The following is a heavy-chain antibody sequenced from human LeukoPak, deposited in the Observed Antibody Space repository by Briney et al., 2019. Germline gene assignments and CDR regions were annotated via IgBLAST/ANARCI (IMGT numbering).Heavy chain of an antibody. CDR2: MNPNSRNT. D-gene: IGHD6-19*01. V-gene: IGHV1-8*01. J-gene: IGHJ3*02. CDR3: AREAAVDRDAFDI. Sequence: VSVKVSCKASGYTFTSYDINWVRQATGQGLEWLGWMNPNSRNTCYAQKFQGRVTMTRNTSISTAYMELSSLRSEDTAVYYCAREAAVDRDAFDIWGQGTMVTVSS. CDR1: GYTFTSYD.